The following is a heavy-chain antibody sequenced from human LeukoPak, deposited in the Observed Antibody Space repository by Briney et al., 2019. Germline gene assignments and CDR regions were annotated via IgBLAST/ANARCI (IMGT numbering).Heavy chain of an antibody. CDR1: GFTFSSYA. Sequence: GGSLRLSYAGSGFTFSSYAMSWVRQAPGKGLEWVAFVSYDGRINSYADFVKGRFTISRDNSKNTLYLQMNSLRAEDTAVYFCARDLSRTYTVDYWGQGTLVTVSS. CDR2: VSYDGRIN. D-gene: IGHD4-11*01. J-gene: IGHJ4*02. V-gene: IGHV3-30*04. CDR3: ARDLSRTYTVDY.